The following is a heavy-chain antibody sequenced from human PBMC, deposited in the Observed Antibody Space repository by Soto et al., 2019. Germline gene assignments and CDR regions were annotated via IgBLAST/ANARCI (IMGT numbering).Heavy chain of an antibody. V-gene: IGHV3-7*01. D-gene: IGHD2-2*01. CDR1: GFIFSNYW. Sequence: EVQLVESGGGLVQPGGSLRLSCAASGFIFSNYWMSWVRLAPGKGLEWVAYIKEDGSEKYYMNSVKGRFTISRDNPNSSLYLQMTSLRAEDTAVYYCVREQVHRPDDHWGQGTLVTVSS. CDR3: VREQVHRPDDH. J-gene: IGHJ4*02. CDR2: IKEDGSEK.